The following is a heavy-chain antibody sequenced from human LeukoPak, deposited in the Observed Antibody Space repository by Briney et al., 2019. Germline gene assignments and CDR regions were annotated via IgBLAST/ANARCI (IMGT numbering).Heavy chain of an antibody. J-gene: IGHJ4*02. D-gene: IGHD2-2*01. V-gene: IGHV1-46*01. CDR2: INPSGGRT. CDR3: ARDREGSSSTSCDPILGY. Sequence: GASVKVSCKASGYTFTSYYMHWVRQAPGQGLEWMGIINPSGGRTSYAQKFQGRVTMTRDTSTGTVYMELSSLRSEDTAVYYCARDREGSSSTSCDPILGYWGQGTLVTVSS. CDR1: GYTFTSYY.